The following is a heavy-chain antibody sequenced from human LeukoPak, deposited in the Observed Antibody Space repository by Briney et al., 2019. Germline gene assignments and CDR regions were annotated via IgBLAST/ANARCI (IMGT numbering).Heavy chain of an antibody. CDR2: IGAYNGNT. V-gene: IGHV1-18*01. Sequence: VASVKVSCKASGYTFTSYGISWVRQAPGQGLEWMGWIGAYNGNTNYAQKLQGRVTMTTDTSTSTAYMELRSLRSDDTAVYYCARVADSGYSYGYGWFDPWGQGTLVTVSS. J-gene: IGHJ5*02. D-gene: IGHD5-18*01. CDR3: ARVADSGYSYGYGWFDP. CDR1: GYTFTSYG.